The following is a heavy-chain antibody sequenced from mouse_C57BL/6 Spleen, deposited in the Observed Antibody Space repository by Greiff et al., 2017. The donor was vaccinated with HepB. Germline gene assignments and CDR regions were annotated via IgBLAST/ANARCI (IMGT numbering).Heavy chain of an antibody. Sequence: VKLMESGPGLVQPSQSLSITCTVSGFSFTSYGVHWVRQSPGKGLEWLGVIWSGGCTDYNAAFISSLSISKDNSKSQVFFKMNSLQADDTAIYYCASYYYGSSPFAYWGQGTLVTVSA. CDR2: IWSGGCT. V-gene: IGHV2-2*01. D-gene: IGHD1-1*01. J-gene: IGHJ3*01. CDR3: ASYYYGSSPFAY. CDR1: GFSFTSYG.